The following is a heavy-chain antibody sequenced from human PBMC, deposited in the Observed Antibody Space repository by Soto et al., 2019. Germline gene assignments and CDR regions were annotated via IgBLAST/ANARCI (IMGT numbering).Heavy chain of an antibody. CDR1: GYSFTSYW. J-gene: IGHJ6*02. CDR3: ARHGSGAPEYYYYYYGMDV. Sequence: PGESLKISCKGSGYSFTSYWIGWVRQMPGKGLEWMGIIYPGDSDTRYSPSFQGQVTISADKPISTAYLQWSSLKASDTAMYYCARHGSGAPEYYYYYYGMDVGGQGTTVTVSS. V-gene: IGHV5-51*01. D-gene: IGHD3-10*01. CDR2: IYPGDSDT.